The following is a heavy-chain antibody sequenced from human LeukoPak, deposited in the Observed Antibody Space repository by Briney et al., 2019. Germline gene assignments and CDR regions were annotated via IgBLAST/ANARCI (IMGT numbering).Heavy chain of an antibody. J-gene: IGHJ4*02. CDR1: GYTLTELS. CDR2: ISAYNGNT. D-gene: IGHD4-11*01. Sequence: ASVKVSCKVSGYTLTELSMHWVRQAPGKGLEWMGWISAYNGNTNYAQKLQGRVTMTTDTSTSTAYMELRSLRSDDTAVYYCARVGGATVTTSYYFDYWGQGTLVTVSS. V-gene: IGHV1-18*01. CDR3: ARVGGATVTTSYYFDY.